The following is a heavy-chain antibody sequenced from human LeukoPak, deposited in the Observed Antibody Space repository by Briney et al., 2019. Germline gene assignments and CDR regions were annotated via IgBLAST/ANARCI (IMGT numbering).Heavy chain of an antibody. D-gene: IGHD4-17*01. CDR1: GLTFSSYA. J-gene: IGHJ4*02. Sequence: GGSVTLSCALSGLTFSSYAMQWARQAGGGGLEWGAVISYDGSNKYYGDSVRGRFTIARYKTNNTQYLQMNNLKAESTGLDYCAIGGVYGDYYFDYWGQGTLVTVSS. CDR3: AIGGVYGDYYFDY. CDR2: ISYDGSNK. V-gene: IGHV3-30*04.